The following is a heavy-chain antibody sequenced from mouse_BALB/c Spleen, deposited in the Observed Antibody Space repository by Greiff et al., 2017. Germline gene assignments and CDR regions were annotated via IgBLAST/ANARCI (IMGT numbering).Heavy chain of an antibody. D-gene: IGHD2-14*01. Sequence: VQLQQSGAELAKPGASVKISCKASGYSFTSYWMHWVKQRPGQGLEWIGMIDPSDSETRLNQKFKDKATLTVDKSSSTAYMQLSSPTSEDSAVYYCARSLLRYDVRAMDYWGQGTSVTVSS. CDR1: GYSFTSYW. CDR3: ARSLLRYDVRAMDY. CDR2: IDPSDSET. J-gene: IGHJ4*01. V-gene: IGHV1S126*01.